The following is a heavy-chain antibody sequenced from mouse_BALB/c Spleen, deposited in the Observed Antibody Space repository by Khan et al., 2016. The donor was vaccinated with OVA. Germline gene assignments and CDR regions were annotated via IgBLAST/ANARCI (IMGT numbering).Heavy chain of an antibody. CDR2: IDPSTGYT. CDR1: GYTFTTYW. CDR3: TRRGLYGIFAY. Sequence: VQLQQSGAELAKPGASVKMSCKASGYTFTTYWMHWVKQRPGQGLEWIGYIDPSTGYTDYNQKFKDKASLTTDKSSSTAYMQLSSLTSEDSAVYYWTRRGLYGIFAYWGHGTLVTVSA. V-gene: IGHV1-7*01. D-gene: IGHD2-1*01. J-gene: IGHJ3*01.